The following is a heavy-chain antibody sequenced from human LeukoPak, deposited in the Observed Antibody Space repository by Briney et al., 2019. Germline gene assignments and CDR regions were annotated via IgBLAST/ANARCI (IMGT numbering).Heavy chain of an antibody. CDR1: GFTVSSTY. Sequence: GGSLRLSCAASGFTVSSTYMSWVRQAPGRGLEWASVIYTGGSTYYADSVKGRFTISRDNSKNTLCLQMNSLRAEDTAVYYCARDNYGGSLDFWGQGTLVTVSS. J-gene: IGHJ4*02. D-gene: IGHD4-23*01. CDR2: IYTGGST. CDR3: ARDNYGGSLDF. V-gene: IGHV3-53*01.